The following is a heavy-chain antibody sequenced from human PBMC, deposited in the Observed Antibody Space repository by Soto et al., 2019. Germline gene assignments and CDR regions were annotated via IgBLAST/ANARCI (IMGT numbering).Heavy chain of an antibody. V-gene: IGHV1-2*02. Sequence: ASVKVSCKASGYTFTGYYMHWVRQAPGQGLEWMGWINPNSGGTNYAQKFQGRVTMTRDTSISTAYMELSRLRSDDTAVYYCALLPVDTAMTYYFDYWGQGTLVTVSS. J-gene: IGHJ4*02. D-gene: IGHD5-18*01. CDR1: GYTFTGYY. CDR2: INPNSGGT. CDR3: ALLPVDTAMTYYFDY.